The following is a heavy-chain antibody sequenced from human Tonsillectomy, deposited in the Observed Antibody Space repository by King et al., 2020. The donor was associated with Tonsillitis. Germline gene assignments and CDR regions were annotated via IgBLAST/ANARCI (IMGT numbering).Heavy chain of an antibody. V-gene: IGHV3-23*04. Sequence: VQLVESGGGLVQPGGSLRLSCAASGFTFSSYAITWVRQAPGKGLEWVSAISGNSGSTYYADSVKGRFTISRDNSKNTLYLQMNSLRAEDTAIYYCAKLGYSSGWYGYFDYWGQGTLVTVSS. CDR3: AKLGYSSGWYGYFDY. CDR1: GFTFSSYA. J-gene: IGHJ4*02. CDR2: ISGNSGST. D-gene: IGHD6-19*01.